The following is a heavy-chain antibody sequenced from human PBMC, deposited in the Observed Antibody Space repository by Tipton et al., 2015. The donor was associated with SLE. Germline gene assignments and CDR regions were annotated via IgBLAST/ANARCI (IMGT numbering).Heavy chain of an antibody. D-gene: IGHD5-18*01. J-gene: IGHJ4*02. CDR2: IYYSGST. V-gene: IGHV4-39*07. CDR3: ARGKGYSYGPLDY. CDR1: GGSISSSSYY. Sequence: LRLSCTVSGGSISSSSYYWGWIRQPPGKGLEWIGSIYYSGSTYYNPSLKSRVTISVDTSKNQFSLKLSSVTAADTAVYYCARGKGYSYGPLDYWGQGTLVTVSS.